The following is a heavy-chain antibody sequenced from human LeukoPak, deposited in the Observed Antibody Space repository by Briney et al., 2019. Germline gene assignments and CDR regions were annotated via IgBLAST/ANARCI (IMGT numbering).Heavy chain of an antibody. CDR1: GGIFRNYA. CDR3: ARSPYCTSVSCYAGRYNWFDP. CDR2: IIPIFGPA. Sequence: SVKVSCKASGGIFRNYAVSWVRQAPGQGLEWMGGIIPIFGPANYAQKFQGRVTIIADESTSTAYMELSSLGSEDTAMYYCARSPYCTSVSCYAGRYNWFDPWGQGTLVTVSS. J-gene: IGHJ5*02. V-gene: IGHV1-69*13. D-gene: IGHD2-2*01.